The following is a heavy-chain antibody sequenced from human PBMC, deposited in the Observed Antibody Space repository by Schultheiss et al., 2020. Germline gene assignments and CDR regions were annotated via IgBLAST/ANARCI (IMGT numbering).Heavy chain of an antibody. V-gene: IGHV3-23*01. CDR3: EGHHLYGMDV. J-gene: IGHJ6*02. CDR1: GFTFSSYA. Sequence: GGSLRLSCAASGFTFSSYAMSWVRQAPGKGLEWVSGISWNSGSIGYADSVKGRFTISRDNSKNTLYLQMNSLRAEDTAVYYCEGHHLYGMDVWGQGTTVTVSS. CDR2: ISWNSGSI.